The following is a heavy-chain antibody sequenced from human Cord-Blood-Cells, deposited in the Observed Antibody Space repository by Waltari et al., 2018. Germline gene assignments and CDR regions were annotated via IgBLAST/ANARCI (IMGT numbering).Heavy chain of an antibody. CDR2: IYYSGST. Sequence: QVQLQESGPGLVKPSETLSLTCTVSGGSVSSGSYYWSWIRQPPGKGLEWIGYIYYSGSTNYNPSLKSRVTISVDTSKNQFSLKLSSVTAADTAVYYCARVSIAARWYFDYWGQGTLVTVSS. D-gene: IGHD6-6*01. J-gene: IGHJ4*02. CDR1: GGSVSSGSYY. CDR3: ARVSIAARWYFDY. V-gene: IGHV4-61*01.